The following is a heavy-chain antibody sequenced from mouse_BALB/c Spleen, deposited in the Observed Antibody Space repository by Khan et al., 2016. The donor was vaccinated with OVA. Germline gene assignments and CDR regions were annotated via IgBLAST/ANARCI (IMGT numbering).Heavy chain of an antibody. D-gene: IGHD1-1*01. Sequence: EVELVESGGDLVKPGGSLKLSCAASGFTFSSYGMSWVRQTPDKRLEWVAIISTSGRYTYYPDSVKGRFTISRDNAKNTLYLQMSSLTSEDTAMYYGARGCYGRSYDYYAMDYWGQGTSVTVSS. CDR2: ISTSGRYT. J-gene: IGHJ4*01. V-gene: IGHV5-6*01. CDR3: ARGCYGRSYDYYAMDY. CDR1: GFTFSSYG.